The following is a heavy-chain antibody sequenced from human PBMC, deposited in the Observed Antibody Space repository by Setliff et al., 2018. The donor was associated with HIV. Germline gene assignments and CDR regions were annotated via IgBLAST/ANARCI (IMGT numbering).Heavy chain of an antibody. Sequence: PGESLKISCTASGFTFSSYSMNWVRQAPGKGLEWVSYISSTSSTIYYADSVKGRFTISRDNAKKSLYLQMNSLRAEDTAVYYCARDSRARGIEYGMDVWGQGTTVTVSS. CDR1: GFTFSSYS. V-gene: IGHV3-48*04. D-gene: IGHD3-16*01. CDR2: ISSTSSTI. J-gene: IGHJ6*02. CDR3: ARDSRARGIEYGMDV.